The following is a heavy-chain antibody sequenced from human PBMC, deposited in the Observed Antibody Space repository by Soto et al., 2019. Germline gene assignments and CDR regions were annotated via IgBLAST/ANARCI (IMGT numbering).Heavy chain of an antibody. Sequence: EGQLVESGGGLVQPGRSLRLSCAASGFTFDDYAMHWVRQAPGKGLEWVSGISWNSGSIGYADSVKGRFTISRDNAKNSLYLQMNSLRAEDTALYYCAKDIGHAFDIWGQGTMVTVSS. CDR3: AKDIGHAFDI. J-gene: IGHJ3*02. CDR1: GFTFDDYA. V-gene: IGHV3-9*01. CDR2: ISWNSGSI.